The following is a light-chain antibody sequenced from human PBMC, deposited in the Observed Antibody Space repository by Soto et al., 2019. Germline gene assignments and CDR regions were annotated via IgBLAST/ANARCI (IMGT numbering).Light chain of an antibody. CDR1: SSDVGGYNY. CDR2: EVT. Sequence: QSALTQPASVSGSPGQSITISCTGTSSDVGGYNYVSWYQLHPGKAPKLMISEVTNRPSGVSSRFSGSKSGNTASLTISGLQADDEADYYCSSYTSGSSHYVFGTGTKLTVL. V-gene: IGLV2-14*01. CDR3: SSYTSGSSHYV. J-gene: IGLJ1*01.